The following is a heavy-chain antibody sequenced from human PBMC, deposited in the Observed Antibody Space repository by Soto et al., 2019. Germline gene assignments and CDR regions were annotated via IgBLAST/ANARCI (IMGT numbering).Heavy chain of an antibody. V-gene: IGHV3-30-3*01. CDR3: AAEAYYYDSSGYFGAESIDY. CDR1: GFTFSSYA. J-gene: IGHJ4*02. D-gene: IGHD3-22*01. CDR2: ISYDGSNK. Sequence: GGSLRLSCAASGFTFSSYAMHWVRQAPGKGLEWVAVISYDGSNKYYADSVKGRFTISRDNSKNTLYLQMNSLRAEDTAVYYCAAEAYYYDSSGYFGAESIDYWGQGTLVTVSS.